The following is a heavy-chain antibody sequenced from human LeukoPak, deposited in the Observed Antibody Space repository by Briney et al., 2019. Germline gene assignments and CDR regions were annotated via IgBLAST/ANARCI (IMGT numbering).Heavy chain of an antibody. V-gene: IGHV3-48*03. D-gene: IGHD6-6*01. J-gene: IGHJ4*02. CDR1: GFIFSSYV. Sequence: GGSLRLSCEASGFIFSSYVMGWVRQAPGKGLEWVSYISSSGAIYYADSVKGRFTISRDNAKNSLYLQMNSLRAEDTAVYYCARWPYSSSYYFDYWGQGTLVTVSS. CDR3: ARWPYSSSYYFDY. CDR2: ISSSGAI.